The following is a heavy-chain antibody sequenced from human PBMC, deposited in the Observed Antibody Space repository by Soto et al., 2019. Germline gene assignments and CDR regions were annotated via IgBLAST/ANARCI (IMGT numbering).Heavy chain of an antibody. Sequence: SETLSLTCTVSGGSISSYYWSWIRQPPGKGLEWIGYIYYSGSTNYNPSLKSRVTISVDTSKNQSSLKLSSVTAADTAVYYCARGVQGIWFGELSYYYYMDVWGKGTTVTVSS. CDR1: GGSISSYY. J-gene: IGHJ6*03. CDR3: ARGVQGIWFGELSYYYYMDV. CDR2: IYYSGST. D-gene: IGHD3-10*01. V-gene: IGHV4-59*01.